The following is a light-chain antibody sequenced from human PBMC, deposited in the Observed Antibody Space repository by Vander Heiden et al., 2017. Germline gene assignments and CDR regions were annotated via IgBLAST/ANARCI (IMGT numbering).Light chain of an antibody. CDR2: DAS. J-gene: IGKJ3*01. CDR1: QSVSTY. CDR3: QQRNSWPPA. Sequence: EIVLTQSPATLSLSPGERATLSCRASQSVSTYLAWYQQRRGQAPRLLIYDASKKATGISARFSGSGSGTDFTLTISSLEPEDLAVYFFQQRNSWPPAFGHGTTVNIK. V-gene: IGKV3-11*01.